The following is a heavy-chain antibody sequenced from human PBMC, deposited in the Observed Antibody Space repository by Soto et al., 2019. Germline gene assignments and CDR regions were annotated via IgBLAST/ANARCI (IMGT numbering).Heavy chain of an antibody. CDR1: GGSISSYY. D-gene: IGHD5-12*01. V-gene: IGHV4-59*01. CDR3: ARHVFQNGGYEFHYYYYMDV. Sequence: PSETLSLTCTVSGGSISSYYWSWIRQPPGKGLEWIGYIYYSGSTNYNPSLKSRVTISVDTSKNQFSLKLSSVTAADTAVYYCARHVFQNGGYEFHYYYYMDVWGKGTTVTVSS. CDR2: IYYSGST. J-gene: IGHJ6*03.